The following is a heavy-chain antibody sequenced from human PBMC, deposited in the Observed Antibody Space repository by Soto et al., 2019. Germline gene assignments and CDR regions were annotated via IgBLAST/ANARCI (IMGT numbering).Heavy chain of an antibody. CDR3: AMGYCSSTSCHRPYYYYYGMDV. Sequence: GASVNVSCKASGGTFSSYAISWVRQAPGQGLEWMGGIIPIFGTANYAQKFQGRVTITADESTSTAYMELSSLRSEDTAVYYCAMGYCSSTSCHRPYYYYYGMDVWGQGTTVTVSS. J-gene: IGHJ6*02. V-gene: IGHV1-69*13. CDR1: GGTFSSYA. CDR2: IIPIFGTA. D-gene: IGHD2-2*01.